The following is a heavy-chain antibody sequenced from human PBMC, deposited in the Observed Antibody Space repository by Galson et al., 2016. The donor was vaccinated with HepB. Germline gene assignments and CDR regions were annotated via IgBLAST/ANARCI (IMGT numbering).Heavy chain of an antibody. V-gene: IGHV4-39*01. CDR3: ATTFGAIYNWFDP. Sequence: ETLSLTCTVSGGSISSSSYYWGWVRQPPGKGLEWIATIYYSGSTYYNPSLKSRVTISVGTSKNQFSLELSSVTAADTAVYYCATTFGAIYNWFDPWGQGTLVTVSS. D-gene: IGHD3-16*01. CDR2: IYYSGST. J-gene: IGHJ5*02. CDR1: GGSISSSSYY.